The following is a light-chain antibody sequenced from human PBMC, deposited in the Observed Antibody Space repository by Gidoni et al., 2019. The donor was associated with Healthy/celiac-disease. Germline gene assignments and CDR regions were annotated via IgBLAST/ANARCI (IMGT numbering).Light chain of an antibody. Sequence: DIQMTQSPSTLSASVGDGVTITCRASQSLSSWLAWYQQKPGKAPKLLIYKASSLESGVPSRFSGSGSGTEFTLTISSLQPDDFATYYCQQYNSYWTFGQXTKVEIK. J-gene: IGKJ1*01. CDR1: QSLSSW. CDR2: KAS. CDR3: QQYNSYWT. V-gene: IGKV1-5*03.